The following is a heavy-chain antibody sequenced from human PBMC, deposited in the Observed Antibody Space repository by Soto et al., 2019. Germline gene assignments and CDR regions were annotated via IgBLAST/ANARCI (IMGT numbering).Heavy chain of an antibody. V-gene: IGHV3-21*01. CDR1: RFTFSSYS. J-gene: IGHJ4*02. D-gene: IGHD3-22*01. CDR3: ARAHPYYYDSSGYYSVYFDY. Sequence: GGSLRLSCAASRFTFSSYSMNWVRQAPGKGLEWVSSISSSSSYIYYADSVKGRFTISRDNAKNSLYLQMNSLRAEDTAVYYCARAHPYYYDSSGYYSVYFDYWGQGTLVTVSS. CDR2: ISSSSSYI.